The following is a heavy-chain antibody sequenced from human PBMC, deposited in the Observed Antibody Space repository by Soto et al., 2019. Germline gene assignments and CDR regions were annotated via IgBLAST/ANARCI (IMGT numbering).Heavy chain of an antibody. D-gene: IGHD2-21*01. CDR2: MNRKIDGKTT. Sequence: EVQLVESGGGLVKPGGSLRLSCAASGFNLNDAWMSWVRQAPGKGLEWRGRMNRKIDGKTTNYAGAVKGRFTISRDNSQNIIYLHMNSLQTDDTAVYYCTILLVHLKNSGDSKWGNRTLVTVSP. J-gene: IGHJ4*01. CDR3: TILLVHLKNSGDSK. V-gene: IGHV3-15*01. CDR1: GFNLNDAW.